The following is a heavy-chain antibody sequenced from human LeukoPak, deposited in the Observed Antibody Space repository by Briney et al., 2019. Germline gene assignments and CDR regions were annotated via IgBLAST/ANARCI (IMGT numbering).Heavy chain of an antibody. Sequence: SETLSLTCTVSGGSISDYYWSWIRQPPGKGLEWIGYIFYRGSIDYSPSLQSRVTISVDTSKNHLSLRLTSVTAADTAVYFCARGVVLGQDDAFDIWGRGTMVTVSS. CDR2: IFYRGSI. J-gene: IGHJ3*02. CDR1: GGSISDYY. D-gene: IGHD3/OR15-3a*01. CDR3: ARGVVLGQDDAFDI. V-gene: IGHV4-59*12.